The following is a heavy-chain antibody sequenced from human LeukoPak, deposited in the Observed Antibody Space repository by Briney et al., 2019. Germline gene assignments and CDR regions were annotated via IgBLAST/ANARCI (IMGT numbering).Heavy chain of an antibody. CDR3: ARVSLEWSYYYGMDV. D-gene: IGHD3-3*01. CDR1: GFTFSSYG. J-gene: IGHJ6*02. V-gene: IGHV3-30*03. CDR2: ISYDGSNK. Sequence: GGSLTLSCAPSGFTFSSYGMLWVRHAPGKGLEWVAVISYDGSNKYYADSVKGRFTISRDNSKNTLYLQMNSLRAEDTAVYYCARVSLEWSYYYGMDVWGQGTTVTVSS.